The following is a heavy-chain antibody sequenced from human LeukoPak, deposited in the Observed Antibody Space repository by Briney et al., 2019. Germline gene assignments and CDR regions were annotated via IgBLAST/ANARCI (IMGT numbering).Heavy chain of an antibody. Sequence: TGGSLRLSCAASGFTFSSYWMSWVRQAPGKGLEWVANIKQGGSEKYYVDSVKGRFAISRDNAKNSLYLQMNSLRAEDTALYYCAREGSLWFGELSPNWFDPWGQGTLVTVSS. CDR2: IKQGGSEK. CDR3: AREGSLWFGELSPNWFDP. D-gene: IGHD3-10*01. CDR1: GFTFSSYW. V-gene: IGHV3-7*03. J-gene: IGHJ5*02.